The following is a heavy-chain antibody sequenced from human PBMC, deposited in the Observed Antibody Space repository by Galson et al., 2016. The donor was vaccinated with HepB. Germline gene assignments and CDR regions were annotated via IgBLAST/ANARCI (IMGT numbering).Heavy chain of an antibody. D-gene: IGHD3-9*01. CDR3: ARRTTLTGFYTFDL. Sequence: SVKVSCKASGYTFTSYSMNWVRQAPGQGLEWMGWINTNTGNPTYAQGFTGRFVFSLDTSVSTTYLQIRSLKAEDTAVYYCARRTTLTGFYTFDLWGQGTLVTVSS. CDR1: GYTFTSYS. J-gene: IGHJ4*02. V-gene: IGHV7-4-1*01. CDR2: INTNTGNP.